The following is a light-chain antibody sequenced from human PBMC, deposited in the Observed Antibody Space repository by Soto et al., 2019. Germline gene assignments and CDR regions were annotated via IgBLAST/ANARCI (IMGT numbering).Light chain of an antibody. CDR2: GAS. V-gene: IGKV3-15*01. Sequence: IVLTQSPVTLSLSPGERATLSCRASQSVSSNLAWYQQKPGQAPRLLIYGASTRATGTPARFSGSGSGTEFTLTISSLQSEDFAVYYCQQYNNWPRTFGQGTKVDIK. CDR1: QSVSSN. J-gene: IGKJ1*01. CDR3: QQYNNWPRT.